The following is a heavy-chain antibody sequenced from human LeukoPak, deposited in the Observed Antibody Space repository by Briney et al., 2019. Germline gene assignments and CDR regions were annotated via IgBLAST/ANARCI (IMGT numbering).Heavy chain of an antibody. CDR1: GFTVSSNY. D-gene: IGHD5-18*01. Sequence: GGSLRLSCAASGFTVSSNYMSWVRQVPGKGLEWVSVIYSGGSTYYADSVKGRFTISRHNSKNTLYLQMNSLRAEDTAVYYCARAVLVGYSYGFDYWGQGTLVTVSS. CDR2: IYSGGST. V-gene: IGHV3-53*04. J-gene: IGHJ4*02. CDR3: ARAVLVGYSYGFDY.